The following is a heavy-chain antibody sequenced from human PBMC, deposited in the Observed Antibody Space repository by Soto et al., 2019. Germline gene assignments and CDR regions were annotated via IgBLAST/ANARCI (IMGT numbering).Heavy chain of an antibody. CDR3: ARVRFGELV. V-gene: IGHV3-23*01. CDR2: IGVGGGDR. J-gene: IGHJ4*02. Sequence: EVQLLESGGGLVQPGGSLRLSCAASGFTFSSYAMSWVRQAPGKGLEWVSIIGVGGGDRYYPEPVKGRFTISRDNSRDTLYLEMTSLRDEDTAVYYCARVRFGELVWGQGTLVTVSS. CDR1: GFTFSSYA. D-gene: IGHD3-10*01.